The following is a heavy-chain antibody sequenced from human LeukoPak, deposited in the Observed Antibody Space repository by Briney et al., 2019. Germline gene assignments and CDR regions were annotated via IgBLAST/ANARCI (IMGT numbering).Heavy chain of an antibody. Sequence: PSQTLSLTCTVSGGSISSGDYYWSWIRQPPGKGLEWIGYIYYSGSTYYNPSLKSRLTITVDTSKNQFSLKLSSVTAADTAVYYCARKMRWLRALDYWGQGTLVTVSS. CDR1: GGSISSGDYY. D-gene: IGHD5-24*01. CDR3: ARKMRWLRALDY. J-gene: IGHJ4*02. V-gene: IGHV4-30-4*08. CDR2: IYYSGST.